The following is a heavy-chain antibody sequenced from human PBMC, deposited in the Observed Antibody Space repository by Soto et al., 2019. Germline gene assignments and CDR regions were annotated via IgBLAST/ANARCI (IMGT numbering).Heavy chain of an antibody. CDR3: ARVEYYDSSGYVDAFDI. D-gene: IGHD3-22*01. Sequence: RXSVKVSCKASGYTFTSYGISWVRQAPGQGLEWMGWISAYNGNTNYAQKLQGRVTMTTDTSTSTAYMELRSLRSDDTAVYYCARVEYYDSSGYVDAFDIWGQRTMVTVSS. CDR1: GYTFTSYG. CDR2: ISAYNGNT. V-gene: IGHV1-18*04. J-gene: IGHJ3*02.